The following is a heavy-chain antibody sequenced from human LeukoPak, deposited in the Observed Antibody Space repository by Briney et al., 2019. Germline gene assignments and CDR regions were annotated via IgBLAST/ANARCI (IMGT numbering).Heavy chain of an antibody. CDR2: IYYSGST. CDR3: ARGPQYCSDGSCYSYAFDI. V-gene: IGHV4-59*01. J-gene: IGHJ3*02. CDR1: GGSISTSY. D-gene: IGHD2-15*01. Sequence: SETLSLMCTVSGGSISTSYWSWIRQPPGKGLEWIGYIYYSGSTNYNPSLKSRVTISVDASKNQFSLKLSSVTAADTAVYYCARGPQYCSDGSCYSYAFDIWGQGTMVTVSS.